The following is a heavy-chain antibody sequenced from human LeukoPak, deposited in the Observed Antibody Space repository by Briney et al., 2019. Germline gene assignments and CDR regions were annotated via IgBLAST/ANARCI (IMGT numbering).Heavy chain of an antibody. J-gene: IGHJ4*02. CDR1: D. CDR2: IYTSGST. V-gene: IGHV4-4*07. CDR3: AREAYCGGDCYSGFDY. D-gene: IGHD2-21*02. Sequence: DXSWLRXPGGKGLEWIVRIYTSGSTNYNPSLKSRVTISVDTSKNQFSLKLSSVTAADTAVYYCAREAYCGGDCYSGFDYWGQGTLVTVSS.